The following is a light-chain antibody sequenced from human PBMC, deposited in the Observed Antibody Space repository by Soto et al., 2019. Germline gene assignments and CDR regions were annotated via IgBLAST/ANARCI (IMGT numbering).Light chain of an antibody. J-gene: IGLJ3*02. CDR3: TSYTTSSTGV. CDR2: DVN. V-gene: IGLV2-14*01. CDR1: SSDVGAYNY. Sequence: QSVLTQPASVSGSPGQSITISCTGTSSDVGAYNYVSWCQQHPGKAPKLIIYDVNTRPSGVSNRFSGSKSGNTASLTISGLQADDEAYYYCTSYTTSSTGVFGGGTKLTVL.